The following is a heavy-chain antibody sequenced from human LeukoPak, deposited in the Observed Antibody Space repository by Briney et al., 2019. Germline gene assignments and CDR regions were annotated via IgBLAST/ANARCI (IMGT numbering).Heavy chain of an antibody. D-gene: IGHD5-12*01. Sequence: GGSLRLSCAASGFTFSSYEMNWVRQAPGKGLEWVSAISGSGGSTYYADSVKGRFTISRDNSKNTLYLQMNSLRAEDTAVYYCAKSQAAVSGPYDYWGQGTLVTVSS. J-gene: IGHJ4*02. V-gene: IGHV3-23*01. CDR3: AKSQAAVSGPYDY. CDR2: ISGSGGST. CDR1: GFTFSSYE.